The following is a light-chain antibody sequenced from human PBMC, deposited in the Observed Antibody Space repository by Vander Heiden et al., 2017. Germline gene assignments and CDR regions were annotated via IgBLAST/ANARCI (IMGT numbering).Light chain of an antibody. J-gene: IGLJ3*02. CDR1: SSDVGGYNY. CDR2: DVS. Sequence: QSALTQPASVSGSPGLSITIPCTGTSSDVGGYNYVPWSQQHPGKAAKLMIYDVSNRPSGVSNRFSGSKSGNSASLTISGLQAEDEADYYCSSYTSSSTWVFGGGTKLTVL. CDR3: SSYTSSSTWV. V-gene: IGLV2-14*01.